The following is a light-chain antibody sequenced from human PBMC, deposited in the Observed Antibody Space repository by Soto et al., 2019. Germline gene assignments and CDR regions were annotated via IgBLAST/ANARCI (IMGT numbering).Light chain of an antibody. Sequence: EVVMTQSPATLSVSPGERATLSCRASQSVGSNLAWYQQKPGQAPRLLIYGASTRATGIPARFSGSGSGTEFTLTISSLQSEDFAVYYCQQYNNWPPLTFGQGTRLE. CDR1: QSVGSN. CDR2: GAS. CDR3: QQYNNWPPLT. J-gene: IGKJ5*01. V-gene: IGKV3-15*01.